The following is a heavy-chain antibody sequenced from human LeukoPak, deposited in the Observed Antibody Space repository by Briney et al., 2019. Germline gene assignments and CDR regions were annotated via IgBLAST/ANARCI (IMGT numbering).Heavy chain of an antibody. D-gene: IGHD2-2*01. J-gene: IGHJ4*02. V-gene: IGHV3-49*04. CDR2: IRSEAYGGTT. CDR1: GFTFSSYS. Sequence: GGSLRLSCAASGFTFSSYSMNWVRQAPGKGLEWVGFIRSEAYGGTTEYAASVKGRFTISRDDSKSIAYLQMNSLKTEDTAVYYCTRGEGYCSSTSCADYWGQGTLVTVSS. CDR3: TRGEGYCSSTSCADY.